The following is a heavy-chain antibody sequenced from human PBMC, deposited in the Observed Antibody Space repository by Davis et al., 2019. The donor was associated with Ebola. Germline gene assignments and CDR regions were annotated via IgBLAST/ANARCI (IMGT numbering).Heavy chain of an antibody. CDR2: IHSYGTTT. D-gene: IGHD7-27*01. Sequence: GESLKISCAASGFTINNHWMHWVRQAPEKGLVWVARIHSYGTTTAYADSVKGRFTISRDNAKNTLYLQMNSLRAEDTAVYYCARVPGVPRPIWGQGTTVTVSS. V-gene: IGHV3-74*01. CDR1: GFTINNHW. J-gene: IGHJ6*02. CDR3: ARVPGVPRPI.